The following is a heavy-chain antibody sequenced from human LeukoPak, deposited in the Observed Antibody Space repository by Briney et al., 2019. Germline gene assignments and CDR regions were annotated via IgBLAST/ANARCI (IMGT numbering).Heavy chain of an antibody. CDR2: IFVGSGNT. J-gene: IGHJ5*02. V-gene: IGHV1-58*02. Sequence: SVKVSCKASGFTFTISAMQWVRQARGQRLEWLGWIFVGSGNTNYAQKFQERVTITRDMSTSTAYMELSSLRSEDTAVYYCAADLTRANWFDPWGQGTLVTVSS. D-gene: IGHD3-9*01. CDR3: AADLTRANWFDP. CDR1: GFTFTISA.